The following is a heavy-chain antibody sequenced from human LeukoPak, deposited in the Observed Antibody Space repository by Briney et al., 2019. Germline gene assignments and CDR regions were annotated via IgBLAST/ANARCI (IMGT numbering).Heavy chain of an antibody. CDR1: GFTFSSYW. CDR2: IKQDGSEK. Sequence: GGSLRLSCAASGFTFSSYWMSWARQAPGKGLEWGANIKQDGSEKYYVDSVNGRFTISRDNDKNSLFLQMTSLRAEDTAVYYCARVGGRYSPLGYWGQGTLVTVSS. D-gene: IGHD3-16*02. J-gene: IGHJ4*02. V-gene: IGHV3-7*01. CDR3: ARVGGRYSPLGY.